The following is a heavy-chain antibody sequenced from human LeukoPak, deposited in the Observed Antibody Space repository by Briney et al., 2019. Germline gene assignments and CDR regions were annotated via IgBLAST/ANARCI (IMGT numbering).Heavy chain of an antibody. D-gene: IGHD3-10*01. CDR3: AREKWFGELSAFDI. J-gene: IGHJ3*02. CDR1: GFTFSSYS. Sequence: GGSLRLSCAASGFTFSSYSMNWVRQAPGKGLEWVSSISSSSSYIYYADSVKGRFTISRDNAKNSLYLQMNSLRAEDTAVYYCAREKWFGELSAFDIWGQGTMVTVSS. CDR2: ISSSSSYI. V-gene: IGHV3-21*01.